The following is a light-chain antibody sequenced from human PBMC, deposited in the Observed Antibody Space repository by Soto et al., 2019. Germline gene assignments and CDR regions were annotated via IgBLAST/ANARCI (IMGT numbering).Light chain of an antibody. V-gene: IGKV3-20*01. Sequence: EIVLTQSPGTLSLAPGERATLSCRASQNVNSNYFTWYQQKYGQAPRLLIYGASSRATGIPDRFSGSGSGTDFTLTISRVEPEDFAVYYCQQYGSSPSWTFGQGTKVDIK. CDR1: QNVNSNY. J-gene: IGKJ1*01. CDR3: QQYGSSPSWT. CDR2: GAS.